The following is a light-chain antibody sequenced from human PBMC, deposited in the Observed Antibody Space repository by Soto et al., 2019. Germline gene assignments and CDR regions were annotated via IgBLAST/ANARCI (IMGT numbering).Light chain of an antibody. V-gene: IGKV1-5*01. J-gene: IGKJ1*01. CDR3: QQYSSYWT. CDR2: DAS. Sequence: DIQMTQSPSTLSASVGDRVTITCRASQSISRWLAWYQQKPGKAPKLLIYDASTLEGVVPSRFSGSGSGTGSGTEFALTFSSLQPDDFATYYCQQYSSYWTLGQGTKVEIK. CDR1: QSISRW.